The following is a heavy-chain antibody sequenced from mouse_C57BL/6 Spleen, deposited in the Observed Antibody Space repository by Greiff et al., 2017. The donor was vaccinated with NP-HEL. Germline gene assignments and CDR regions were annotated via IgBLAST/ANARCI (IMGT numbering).Heavy chain of an antibody. V-gene: IGHV1-55*01. J-gene: IGHJ1*03. D-gene: IGHD1-1*02. Sequence: QVQLQQPGAELVKPGASVKMSCKASGYTFTSYWITWVKQRPGQGLEWIGDIYPGSGSTNYNEKFKSKATRTVDTSSSTAYMQLSSLTSEDSAVYYCARRWEGYFDVWGTGTTVTVSS. CDR2: IYPGSGST. CDR1: GYTFTSYW. CDR3: ARRWEGYFDV.